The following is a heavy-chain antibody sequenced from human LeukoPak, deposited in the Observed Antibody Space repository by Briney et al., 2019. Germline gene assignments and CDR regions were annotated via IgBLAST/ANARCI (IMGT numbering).Heavy chain of an antibody. Sequence: GGSRRLSCAASGFTFSSYSMNWVRQAPGKGLEWVSSISSSSSYIYYADSVKGRFTISRDNAKNTVYLQMNSLRVEDTAVYYCARDQGTSGGWPAVGRMGYFDYWGQGTLVTVSS. V-gene: IGHV3-21*01. CDR3: ARDQGTSGGWPAVGRMGYFDY. D-gene: IGHD6-19*01. CDR2: ISSSSSYI. J-gene: IGHJ4*02. CDR1: GFTFSSYS.